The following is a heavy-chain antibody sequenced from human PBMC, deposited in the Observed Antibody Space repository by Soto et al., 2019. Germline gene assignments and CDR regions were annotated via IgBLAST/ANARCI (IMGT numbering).Heavy chain of an antibody. CDR3: ARRVLERRVYWFDP. D-gene: IGHD1-1*01. V-gene: IGHV1-2*02. CDR2: INPNSGGT. CDR1: GYTSTGYY. J-gene: IGHJ5*02. Sequence: QVQLVQSGAEVKKPGASVKVSCKPPGYTSTGYYMHWGRQPPGQGLEWMGWINPNSGGTNYAQKFQGRVTMTRDTSISTAYMELSRLRSDDTAVYYCARRVLERRVYWFDPWGQGTLVTVSS.